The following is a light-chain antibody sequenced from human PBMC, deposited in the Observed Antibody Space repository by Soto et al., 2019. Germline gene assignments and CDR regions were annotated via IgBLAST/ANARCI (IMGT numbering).Light chain of an antibody. CDR2: AAS. CDR3: IQDYNYPRT. V-gene: IGKV1-6*01. CDR1: QGIRND. Sequence: AIQMTQSPSSLSASVGDRVTITCRASQGIRNDLGWYQQKPGQVPKLLIYAASTLESGVPSRFSGSGSGTDFTLTISSLQPEDFATYYCIQDYNYPRTFGQGTKVEMK. J-gene: IGKJ1*01.